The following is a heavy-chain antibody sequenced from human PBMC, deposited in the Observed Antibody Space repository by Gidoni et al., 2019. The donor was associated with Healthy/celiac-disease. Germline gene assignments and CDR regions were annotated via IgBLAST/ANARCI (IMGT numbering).Heavy chain of an antibody. V-gene: IGHV3-21*01. Sequence: EVQLVESGGGLVKPGGSLPLSCAASGFTFSSYSMNWIRQAPGKGLEWVSSISSSSSYIYYADSVKGRFTISRDNAKNSLYLQMNSLRAEDTAVYYCARDEGEASGDYWGQGTLVTVSS. CDR3: ARDEGEASGDY. D-gene: IGHD3-16*01. CDR2: ISSSSSYI. CDR1: GFTFSSYS. J-gene: IGHJ4*02.